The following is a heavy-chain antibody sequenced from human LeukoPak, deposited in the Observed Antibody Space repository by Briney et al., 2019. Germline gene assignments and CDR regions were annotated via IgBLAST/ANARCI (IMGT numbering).Heavy chain of an antibody. CDR1: GFCFSVYA. CDR3: AGGVNSLHLDFDY. J-gene: IGHJ4*02. Sequence: PGGSVRLSCAASGFCFSVYAMGWVRQAPGKGLEWVSSISGSGSSPYYADSVKGRFTISRDNSKSTLYLEMNSLRAEDTAVYFCAGGVNSLHLDFDYWGQGTLVTVSS. CDR2: ISGSGSSP. D-gene: IGHD1-20*01. V-gene: IGHV3-23*01.